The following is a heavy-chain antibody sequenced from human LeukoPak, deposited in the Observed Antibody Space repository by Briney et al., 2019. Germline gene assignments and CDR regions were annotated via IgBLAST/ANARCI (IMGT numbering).Heavy chain of an antibody. CDR1: GFTFSSYG. Sequence: GGSLRLSCGVSGFTFSSYGMHWVRQAPGKGLEWVAYIRYDGSNRHYADSVKGRFTISRDNSKNTLYLQMNSLRVEDTAVYYCAKGGRITMLRGVQRDHYFDYWGQGTLVTVSS. D-gene: IGHD3-10*01. CDR2: IRYDGSNR. J-gene: IGHJ4*02. V-gene: IGHV3-30*02. CDR3: AKGGRITMLRGVQRDHYFDY.